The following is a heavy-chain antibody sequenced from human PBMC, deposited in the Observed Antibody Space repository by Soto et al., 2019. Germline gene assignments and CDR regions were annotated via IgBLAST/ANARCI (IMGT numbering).Heavy chain of an antibody. Sequence: QVQLVQSGAEVKKPGASVKVSCKASGYTFTTYGISWVRQAPGQGLEWMGWISPYNGDTNYAQKLQGRVTMTADTSTSAAYMELRSLLSDDTAIYYCARDRYIMAVIPSFDSWGQGTLVTVSS. V-gene: IGHV1-18*01. D-gene: IGHD5-12*01. CDR2: ISPYNGDT. CDR1: GYTFTTYG. CDR3: ARDRYIMAVIPSFDS. J-gene: IGHJ4*02.